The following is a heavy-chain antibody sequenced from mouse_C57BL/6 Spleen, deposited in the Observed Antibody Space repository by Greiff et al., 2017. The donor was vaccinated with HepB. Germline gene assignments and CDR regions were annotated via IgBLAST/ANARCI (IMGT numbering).Heavy chain of an antibody. CDR1: GYTFTSYW. V-gene: IGHV1-50*01. J-gene: IGHJ2*01. D-gene: IGHD1-1*01. CDR2: IDPSDSYT. Sequence: QVQLKQPGAELVKPGASVKLSCKASGYTFTSYWMQWVKQRPGQGLEWIGEIDPSDSYTNYNQKFKGKATLTVDTSSSTAYMQLSSLTSEDSAVYYCAYSHYFDYWGQGTTLTVSS. CDR3: AYSHYFDY.